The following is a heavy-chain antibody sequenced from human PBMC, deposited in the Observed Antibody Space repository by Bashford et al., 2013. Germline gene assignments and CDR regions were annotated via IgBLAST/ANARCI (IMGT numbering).Heavy chain of an antibody. J-gene: IGHJ6*03. V-gene: IGHV1-18*01. CDR1: GYTFTNYG. CDR3: ARVYQVRVYFYHMDV. CDR2: ISAYNGNT. Sequence: VASVKVSCKTSGYTFTNYGISWVRQAPGQTLEWMGWISAYNGNTNYAQSVQGRVAMTTDRSTSTAYLELRNLRSDDTAVYYCARVYQVRVYFYHMDVWGQGTTVTVSS. D-gene: IGHD2-2*01.